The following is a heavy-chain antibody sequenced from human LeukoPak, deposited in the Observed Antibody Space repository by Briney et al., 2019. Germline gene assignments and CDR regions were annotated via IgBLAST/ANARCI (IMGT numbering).Heavy chain of an antibody. D-gene: IGHD4-17*01. CDR1: GYXFIGYY. V-gene: IGHV1-2*02. J-gene: IGHJ4*02. CDR2: IDSNSGGT. Sequence: ASVKVSCKTSGYXFIGYYMHWVRQAPGQGFEWMGRIDSNSGGTNYAQNFQGRVTMTRDTSISTVYMELISLRSDDTAVYYCAREMNYDDYRTSDYWGQGTLVTVSS. CDR3: AREMNYDDYRTSDY.